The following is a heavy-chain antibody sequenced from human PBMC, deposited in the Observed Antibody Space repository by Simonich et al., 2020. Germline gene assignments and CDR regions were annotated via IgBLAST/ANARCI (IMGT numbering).Heavy chain of an antibody. CDR3: ARDRAARYYYYYYMDV. CDR1: GYTFTGYY. Sequence: QVQLVQSGVEVKKPGASVKVSCKASGYTFTGYYMHWVRHAPVQGLEGIGWINPNRGGTNYAQSCQGRVTMTRDTSISTAYMELSRLRSDDTAVYYCARDRAARYYYYYYMDVWGKGTTVTVSS. V-gene: IGHV1-2*02. CDR2: INPNRGGT. J-gene: IGHJ6*03. D-gene: IGHD6-6*01.